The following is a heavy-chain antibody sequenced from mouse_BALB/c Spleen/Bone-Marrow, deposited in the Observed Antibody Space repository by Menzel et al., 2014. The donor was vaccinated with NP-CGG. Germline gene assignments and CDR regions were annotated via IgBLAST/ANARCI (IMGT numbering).Heavy chain of an antibody. V-gene: IGHV4-1*02. CDR1: GFDFSRYW. CDR3: ARLKYYRNLFV. CDR2: INPDSSTI. J-gene: IGHJ1*01. Sequence: EVKLVESGGGLVQPGGSLKLSCAASGFDFSRYWMSWVRQAPGKGLEWIGEINPDSSTINYTPSLKDKFIISRDNAKKSLYLQMNKVRSEDTALYYCARLKYYRNLFVWGAGTTVTVSS. D-gene: IGHD1-1*01.